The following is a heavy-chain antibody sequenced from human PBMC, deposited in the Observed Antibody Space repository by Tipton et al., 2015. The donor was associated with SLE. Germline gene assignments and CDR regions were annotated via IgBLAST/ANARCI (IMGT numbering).Heavy chain of an antibody. D-gene: IGHD2-15*01. CDR2: VYYSGST. CDR1: GFSFSSYY. J-gene: IGHJ4*02. Sequence: LRLSCTVSGFSFSSYYWSWIRQPPGKGLEWIGYVYYSGSTNYNPSLRGRITTSVDTSKRQFSLKLSSVTAADTAVYYCARLVVVVAATGHFDYWGQGALVTVSS. CDR3: ARLVVVVAATGHFDY. V-gene: IGHV4-59*08.